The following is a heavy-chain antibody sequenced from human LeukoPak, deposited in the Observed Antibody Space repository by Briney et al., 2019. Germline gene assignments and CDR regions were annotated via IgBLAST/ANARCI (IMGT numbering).Heavy chain of an antibody. CDR2: IYYSGST. CDR3: ARRGYYDSRGRFDP. J-gene: IGHJ5*02. Sequence: SETLSLTCTVSGGSIRSSSYYWGWIRQPPGKGLEWIGSIYYSGSTYYNPSLKSRVTISVDTSKNQFSLKLSSVTAADTAVYYCARRGYYDSRGRFDPWGQGTLVTVSS. CDR1: GGSIRSSSYY. D-gene: IGHD3-22*01. V-gene: IGHV4-39*01.